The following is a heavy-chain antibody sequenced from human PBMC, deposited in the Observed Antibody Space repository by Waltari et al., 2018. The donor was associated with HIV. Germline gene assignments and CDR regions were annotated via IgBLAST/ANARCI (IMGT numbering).Heavy chain of an antibody. J-gene: IGHJ4*02. CDR3: AILKTYYYDSSGYYYLDY. CDR2: INQSGST. D-gene: IGHD3-22*01. V-gene: IGHV4-34*01. Sequence: QVQLQQWGAGLLKPSETLSLTCAVYGGSFSGYYWSWIRMPPGKGREWIGEINQSGSTTSIPPLKIRVTISVDRSKNQFSLKLSSVTAADTAVYYCAILKTYYYDSSGYYYLDYWGQGTLVTVSS. CDR1: GGSFSGYY.